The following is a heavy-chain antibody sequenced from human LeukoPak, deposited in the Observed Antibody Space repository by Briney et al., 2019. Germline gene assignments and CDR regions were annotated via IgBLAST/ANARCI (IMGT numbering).Heavy chain of an antibody. CDR2: IYYTGGT. J-gene: IGHJ4*02. CDR1: GGSIGSNY. Sequence: SETLSLTCTVSGGSIGSNYWTWIRQPPGKGLEYIGYIYYTGGTNYNPSLKSRVTISVDTPKNQFSLKLSSVTAADTAVYFCAKYGNSGWVIDNWGQGTLVTVSS. CDR3: AKYGNSGWVIDN. V-gene: IGHV4-59*08. D-gene: IGHD6-19*01.